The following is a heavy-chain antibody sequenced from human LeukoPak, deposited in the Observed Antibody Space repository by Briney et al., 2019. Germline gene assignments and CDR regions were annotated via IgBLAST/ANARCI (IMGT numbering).Heavy chain of an antibody. J-gene: IGHJ4*02. D-gene: IGHD4-17*01. Sequence: GGSLRLSCAASGFTFSIYAMSWVRQAPGKGLEWVSVISGSDSSTYYTDSVKGRFTISRDNAKNSLYLQMNSLRAEDTAVYYCARSFNPGYGDSLWGQGTLVTVSS. V-gene: IGHV3-23*01. CDR3: ARSFNPGYGDSL. CDR1: GFTFSIYA. CDR2: ISGSDSST.